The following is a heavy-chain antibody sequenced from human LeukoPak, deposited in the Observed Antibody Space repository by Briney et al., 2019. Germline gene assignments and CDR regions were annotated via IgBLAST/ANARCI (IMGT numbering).Heavy chain of an antibody. V-gene: IGHV3-7*01. CDR1: GFTFSSYW. D-gene: IGHD6-13*01. J-gene: IGHJ6*02. Sequence: GGSLRLSCAASGFTFSSYWMSWVRQAPGKGLEWVANIKQDGSEKYYVDSVNGRFTISRDNAKNSLYLQMNSLRAEDTAVYYCARDPIAAAVDVWGQGTTVTVSS. CDR3: ARDPIAAAVDV. CDR2: IKQDGSEK.